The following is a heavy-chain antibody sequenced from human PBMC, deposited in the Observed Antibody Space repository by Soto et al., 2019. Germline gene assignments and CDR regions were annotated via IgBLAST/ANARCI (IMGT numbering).Heavy chain of an antibody. J-gene: IGHJ4*02. Sequence: GGSLRLSCASSGFTFSSYAMHWVRQVPGKGLEWVAVISYDGSNKYYADSVKGRFTISRDNSKNTLYLQMNSLRAEDTAVYYCARDQNDYLDYWGQGTLVTVSS. CDR1: GFTFSSYA. CDR2: ISYDGSNK. V-gene: IGHV3-30-3*01. CDR3: ARDQNDYLDY.